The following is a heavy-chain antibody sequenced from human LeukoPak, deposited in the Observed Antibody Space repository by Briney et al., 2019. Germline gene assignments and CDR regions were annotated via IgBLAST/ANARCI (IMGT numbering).Heavy chain of an antibody. Sequence: GGSLRLSCAASGFTFSSYAMSWFRQTPGKGLEWVSAISGSGDRTYYADSVKGRFTISRDNSKNTLYLQMNSLRAEDTAVYYCAKVPITMVRGVITLEYFQHWGQGTLVTVSS. CDR3: AKVPITMVRGVITLEYFQH. D-gene: IGHD3-10*01. CDR1: GFTFSSYA. V-gene: IGHV3-23*01. J-gene: IGHJ1*01. CDR2: ISGSGDRT.